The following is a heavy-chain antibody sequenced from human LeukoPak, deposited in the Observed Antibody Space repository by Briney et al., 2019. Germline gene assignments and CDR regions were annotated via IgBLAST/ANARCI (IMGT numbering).Heavy chain of an antibody. CDR2: IYHSGST. V-gene: IGHV4-4*02. Sequence: SGTLSLTCAVSGGSISSNYWWTWVRQPPGKGLEWIGEIYHSGSTNYNPSLKSRVIISVDKSKNQFSLNLSSVTAADTAVYYCARDTRDAFDIWGQGTMVTVSS. CDR1: GGSISSNYW. J-gene: IGHJ3*02. CDR3: ARDTRDAFDI.